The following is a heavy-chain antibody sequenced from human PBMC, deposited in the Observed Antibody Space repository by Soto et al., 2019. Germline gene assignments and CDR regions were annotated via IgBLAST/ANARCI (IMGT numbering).Heavy chain of an antibody. CDR1: GFTFDDYT. V-gene: IGHV3-43*01. J-gene: IGHJ6*02. CDR2: ISWDGGST. CDR3: AKDGVPTVTQRYPYDDYGRDV. D-gene: IGHD3-9*01. Sequence: GGSLRLSCAASGFTFDDYTMHWVRQAPGKGLEWVSLISWDGGSTYYADSVKGRFTISRDNSKNSLYLQMNSLRTEDTALYYCAKDGVPTVTQRYPYDDYGRDVWGQGTTVTVSS.